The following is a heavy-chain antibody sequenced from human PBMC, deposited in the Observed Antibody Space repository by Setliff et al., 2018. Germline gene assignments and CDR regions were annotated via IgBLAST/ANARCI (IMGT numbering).Heavy chain of an antibody. CDR1: GGSFTNYY. D-gene: IGHD6-19*01. J-gene: IGHJ4*02. CDR3: RYWSGQGSGWHYFDS. CDR2: INDSGTT. V-gene: IGHV4-34*01. Sequence: PSETLSLTCTVYGGSFTNYYWGWIRQSPGKGLEWIGEINDSGTTNYSPSLKSRVTISLDASTNQLSLKLRSVSAADTAVYYCRYWSGQGSGWHYFDSWGQGTLVTVSS.